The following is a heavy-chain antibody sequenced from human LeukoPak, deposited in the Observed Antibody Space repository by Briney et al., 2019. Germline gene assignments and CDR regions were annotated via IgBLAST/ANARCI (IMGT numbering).Heavy chain of an antibody. Sequence: SQTLSLTCTVSGGSISSGSYYWGWIRQPAGKGLEWIVRIYTSGSTNYNPSLKSRVTISVDTSKNQFSLKLSSVTAADTAVYYCARESIFYYYDSSGSLFFDYWGQGTLVTVSS. CDR2: IYTSGST. CDR1: GGSISSGSYY. J-gene: IGHJ4*02. CDR3: ARESIFYYYDSSGSLFFDY. V-gene: IGHV4-61*02. D-gene: IGHD3-22*01.